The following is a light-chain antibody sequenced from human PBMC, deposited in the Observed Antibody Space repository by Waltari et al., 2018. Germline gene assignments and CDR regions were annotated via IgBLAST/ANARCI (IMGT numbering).Light chain of an antibody. J-gene: IGLJ2*01. Sequence: QSDLTQSPSVSGSPGQSVTISCTGTTSDIGNYARVSWSPQSPGTAPKLLSYEVSHRSAGVTDRFSGSKSGNTASLSISGLQAEDEGYYYCNSYTSTSKVLFGEGTKLTVL. CDR3: NSYTSTSKVL. CDR2: EVS. CDR1: TSDIGNYAR. V-gene: IGLV2-18*02.